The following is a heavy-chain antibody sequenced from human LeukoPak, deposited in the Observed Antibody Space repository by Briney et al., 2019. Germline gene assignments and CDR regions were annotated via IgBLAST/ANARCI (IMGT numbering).Heavy chain of an antibody. CDR2: ISYDGSNK. CDR1: GFTFSSYA. D-gene: IGHD4-17*01. CDR3: ASIHDYGDDAAYGMDV. V-gene: IGHV3-30-3*01. J-gene: IGHJ6*02. Sequence: GRSLRLSCAASGFTFSSYAMHWVRQAPGKGLEWVAVISYDGSNKYYADSVKGRFTISRDNFKNTLYLQMNSLRAEDTAVYYCASIHDYGDDAAYGMDVWGQGTTVTVSS.